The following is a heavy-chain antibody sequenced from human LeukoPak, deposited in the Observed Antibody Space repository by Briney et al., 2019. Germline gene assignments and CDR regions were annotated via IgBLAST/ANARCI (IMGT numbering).Heavy chain of an antibody. CDR2: IYYSGST. CDR1: GGSISTYY. Sequence: SETLSPTCTVSGGSISTYYWSWIRQPPGKGLEWIGYIYYSGSTNYNPSLKSRVTISVDTSKNQFSLKLNSVTAADTAVYYCVRDGGYYGSESYSGFDYWGQGTLVTVSS. V-gene: IGHV4-59*01. D-gene: IGHD3-10*01. CDR3: VRDGGYYGSESYSGFDY. J-gene: IGHJ4*02.